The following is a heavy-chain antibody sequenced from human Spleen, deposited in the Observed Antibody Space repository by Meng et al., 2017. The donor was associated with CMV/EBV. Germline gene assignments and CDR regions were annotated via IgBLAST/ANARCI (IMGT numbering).Heavy chain of an antibody. J-gene: IGHJ6*02. D-gene: IGHD1-26*01. Sequence: ASVKVSCKASGYSFNGYYMHWVRQAPGQGLEWMGWINPSSGGTNYAQKFQGRVTMTRDTSISTAYMELSRLRSDDTAVYYCARGRWELPHYYYYYGMDVWGQGTTVTVS. V-gene: IGHV1-2*02. CDR3: ARGRWELPHYYYYYGMDV. CDR2: INPSSGGT. CDR1: GYSFNGYY.